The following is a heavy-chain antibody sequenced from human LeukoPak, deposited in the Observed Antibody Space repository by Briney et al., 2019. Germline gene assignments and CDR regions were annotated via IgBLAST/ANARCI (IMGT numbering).Heavy chain of an antibody. V-gene: IGHV1-69*01. CDR3: AREFGGYYYDSSGWFDY. CDR2: IIPIFGTA. J-gene: IGHJ4*02. Sequence: SVTVSCTASGGTFSSYAISWVRQAPGQGLEWVGGIIPIFGTANYAQKFQGRVTITADESTSTAYMELSSLRSEDTAVYYCAREFGGYYYDSSGWFDYWGQGTLVTISS. CDR1: GGTFSSYA. D-gene: IGHD3-22*01.